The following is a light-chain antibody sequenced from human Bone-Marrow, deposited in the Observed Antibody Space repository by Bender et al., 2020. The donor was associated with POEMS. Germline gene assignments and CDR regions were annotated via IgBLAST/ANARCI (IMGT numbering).Light chain of an antibody. J-gene: IGLJ2*01. CDR3: QAWDTYSVI. V-gene: IGLV3-1*01. CDR2: QDT. CDR1: DLGDKY. Sequence: SYEVTQPPSVSVSPGQTASITCSGDDLGDKYVAWYQQKPGQSPLLVIYQDTKRPSGIPERFSGSNSGNTATLTISGTQAMVEADYYCQAWDTYSVIFGGGTKLTVL.